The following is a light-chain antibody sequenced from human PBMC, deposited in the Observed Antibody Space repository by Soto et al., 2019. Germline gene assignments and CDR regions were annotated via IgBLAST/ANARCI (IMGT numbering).Light chain of an antibody. CDR3: QQYQSYPIT. V-gene: IGKV1-5*03. CDR2: QAS. Sequence: DIQMTQSPSTLSASVGDRVTITCRASQTIITYLAWYQQKPGKAPKFLIYQASSLQSGVSSRFSGSGSETEFTLTISSLQPDNFATYYCQQYQSYPITFGGGTKVEIK. J-gene: IGKJ4*01. CDR1: QTIITY.